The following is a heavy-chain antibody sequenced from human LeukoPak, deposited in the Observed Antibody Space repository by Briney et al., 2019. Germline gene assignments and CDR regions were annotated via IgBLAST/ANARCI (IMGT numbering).Heavy chain of an antibody. CDR3: ARGPTMKMDV. V-gene: IGHV3-21*01. D-gene: IGHD3-22*01. J-gene: IGHJ6*04. CDR1: GFTFSSYS. CDR2: ISSSSSYI. Sequence: PGGSLRLSCAASGFTFSSYSMNWVRKAPGKGLEWVSSISSSSSYIYYADSVKGRFTISRDNAKNSLYLQMNSLRAEDTAVYYCARGPTMKMDVWGKGTTVTVSS.